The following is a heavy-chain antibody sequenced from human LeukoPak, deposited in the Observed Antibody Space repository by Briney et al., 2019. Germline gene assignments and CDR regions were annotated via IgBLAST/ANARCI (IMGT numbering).Heavy chain of an antibody. CDR2: INPNSGGT. CDR3: ARVRGYSSSSGFDY. V-gene: IGHV1-2*02. J-gene: IGHJ4*02. Sequence: ASVKVSCKASGYTFTDYYMHWVRQAPGQGLEWMGWINPNSGGTNYAQKFQGRVTMTRDTSISTAYMELSRLRSDDTAVYYCARVRGYSSSSGFDYWGQGTLVTVSS. D-gene: IGHD6-6*01. CDR1: GYTFTDYY.